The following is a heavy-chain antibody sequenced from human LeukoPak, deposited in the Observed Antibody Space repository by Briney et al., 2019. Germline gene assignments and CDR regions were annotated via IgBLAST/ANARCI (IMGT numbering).Heavy chain of an antibody. V-gene: IGHV3-30-3*01. D-gene: IGHD3-9*01. CDR2: ISNDGSNK. Sequence: PGRSLRLSCAASGFTFSSYAMHWVRQAPGKGLEWVAFISNDGSNKYYADTVKGRFTISRDNSKNTLYLQMDSLRIEDTAVYYCAREGGNVLRYFDWLSDYWAQGTLVTVSS. J-gene: IGHJ4*02. CDR3: AREGGNVLRYFDWLSDY. CDR1: GFTFSSYA.